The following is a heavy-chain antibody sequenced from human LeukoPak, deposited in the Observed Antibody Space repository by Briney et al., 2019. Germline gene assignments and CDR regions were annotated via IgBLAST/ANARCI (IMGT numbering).Heavy chain of an antibody. CDR3: ARYSSGSCYDY. J-gene: IGHJ4*02. CDR1: GFTFTTYA. Sequence: PGGSLGLYCAASGFTFTTYAMHWVRQAPGRGLEYVSAISTDGGGTYYANSVKGRFTISRDNSKNTLYLQMGSLRVEDMAVYYCARYSSGSCYDYWGQGTLVTVSS. CDR2: ISTDGGGT. V-gene: IGHV3-64*01. D-gene: IGHD6-13*01.